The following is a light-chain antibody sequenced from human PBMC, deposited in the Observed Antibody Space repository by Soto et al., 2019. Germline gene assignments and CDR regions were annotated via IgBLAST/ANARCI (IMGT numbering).Light chain of an antibody. CDR1: QSVSGNS. J-gene: IGKJ1*01. CDR2: VAS. Sequence: DIVLTQSPGTLSLSPGDRATLSCRASQSVSGNSLAWYQQKPGQAPRLLIYVASIRATGVPDRFSGSGSGADFTHTIRRLEPEDFAVYYYQQYGSSPRTFGQGTKVEIK. CDR3: QQYGSSPRT. V-gene: IGKV3-20*01.